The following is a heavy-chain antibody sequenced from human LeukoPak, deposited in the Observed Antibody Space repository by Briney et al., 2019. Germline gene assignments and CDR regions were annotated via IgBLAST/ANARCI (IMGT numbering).Heavy chain of an antibody. CDR1: GYTFTSYY. D-gene: IGHD2-15*01. CDR3: ATGGYCSGGSCYRLSDAFDI. V-gene: IGHV1-46*01. CDR2: INPSGGST. J-gene: IGHJ3*02. Sequence: PRASVKVSCKASGYTFTSYYMHWVRQAPGQGLEWMGIINPSGGSTSYAQKFQGRVTMTEDTSTDTAYMELSSLRSEDTAVYYCATGGYCSGGSCYRLSDAFDIWGQGTMVTVSS.